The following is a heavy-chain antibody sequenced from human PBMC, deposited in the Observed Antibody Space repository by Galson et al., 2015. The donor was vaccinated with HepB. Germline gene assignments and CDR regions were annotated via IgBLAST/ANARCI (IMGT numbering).Heavy chain of an antibody. J-gene: IGHJ5*02. CDR1: GGSISSYY. CDR2: IYYSGST. CDR3: ARGGDIVVVTSQQNWFDP. D-gene: IGHD2-15*01. Sequence: SETLSLTCTVSGGSISSYYWSWIRQPPGKGLEWIGYIYYSGSTNYNPSLKSRVTISVDTSKNQFSLKLSSVTAADTAVYYCARGGDIVVVTSQQNWFDPWGQGTLVTVSS. V-gene: IGHV4-59*01.